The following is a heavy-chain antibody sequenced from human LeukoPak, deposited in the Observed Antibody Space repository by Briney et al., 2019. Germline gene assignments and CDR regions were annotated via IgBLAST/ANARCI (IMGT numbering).Heavy chain of an antibody. CDR1: VGSISSGGYS. J-gene: IGHJ4*02. CDR2: IHYSGST. D-gene: IGHD3-10*01. CDR3: AREYYYGSGSYYNNY. Sequence: SQTLSLTCAVSVGSISSGGYSWNWIRQPPGKGLEWIGYIHYSGSTYYHPSLKSRVTISVDTSKNQFSLKLSSVTAADTAVYYCAREYYYGSGSYYNNYWGQGTLVTVSS. V-gene: IGHV4-30-4*07.